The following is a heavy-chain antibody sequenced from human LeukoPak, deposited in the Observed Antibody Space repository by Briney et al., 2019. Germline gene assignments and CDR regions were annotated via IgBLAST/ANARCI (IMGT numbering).Heavy chain of an antibody. CDR2: ISYDGSNK. CDR3: ARDEALAYCGGDCQTVGYYGMDV. V-gene: IGHV3-30*04. J-gene: IGHJ6*04. CDR1: GFTFSSYA. Sequence: GRSLRLSCAASGFTFSSYAMRWVRQAPGKGLEWVAVISYDGSNKYYADSVKGRFIISRDNSKNTLYLQMNSLRAEDTAVYYCARDEALAYCGGDCQTVGYYGMDVWGKGTTVTVSS. D-gene: IGHD2-21*02.